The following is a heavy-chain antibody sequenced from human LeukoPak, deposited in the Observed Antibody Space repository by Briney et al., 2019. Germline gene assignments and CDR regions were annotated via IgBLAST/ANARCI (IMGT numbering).Heavy chain of an antibody. Sequence: ASVKVSCKASGYIFANHGLTWVRQAPGQGLEWMGWINTDNGDTNYAQKVQDGVTFTTEASTKTAYMELRSLSSDDTAFYYCARASSSYGSGLSYIDYWGQGTLVTVSS. CDR1: GYIFANHG. CDR3: ARASSSYGSGLSYIDY. D-gene: IGHD3-10*01. J-gene: IGHJ4*02. CDR2: INTDNGDT. V-gene: IGHV1-18*01.